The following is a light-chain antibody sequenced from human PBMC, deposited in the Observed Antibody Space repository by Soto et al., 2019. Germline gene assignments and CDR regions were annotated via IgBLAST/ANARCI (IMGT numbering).Light chain of an antibody. CDR3: QQYHNLWT. Sequence: GESASLCCRATRSVSSYLAWYQQKPGQAPRLLIYDASSRPTDIPARFSGGGSGTEFTLTISSLQSEDFALYYCQQYHNLWTFCQGTKVDIK. J-gene: IGKJ1*01. CDR2: DAS. CDR1: RSVSSY. V-gene: IGKV3D-15*01.